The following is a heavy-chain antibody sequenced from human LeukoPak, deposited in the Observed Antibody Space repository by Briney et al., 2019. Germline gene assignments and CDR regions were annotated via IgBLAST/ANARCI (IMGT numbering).Heavy chain of an antibody. CDR1: GFTFSSYT. Sequence: GGSLRLSCAASGFTFSSYTMNWVRQAPGKGLEWVSCVSSSSSYIYYADSVKGRFTISRDNAKDSLYLQMNSLRAEDTAVYYCARPISTSLYSSSSNYWGQGTLVTVSS. CDR2: VSSSSSYI. V-gene: IGHV3-21*01. CDR3: ARPISTSLYSSSSNY. J-gene: IGHJ4*02. D-gene: IGHD6-6*01.